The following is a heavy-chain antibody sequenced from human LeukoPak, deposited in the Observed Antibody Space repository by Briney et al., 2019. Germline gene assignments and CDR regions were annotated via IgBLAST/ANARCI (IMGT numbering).Heavy chain of an antibody. Sequence: SDTLSLTCTVSGGYISGSDNYWAWIRQPPGKGLEWIGSVYYSGTTDYNPSLSSRVSIFVDTSKNQFSLKLTSVTAADTAVYYCARHSYYYDYWGQGTLVTVSS. J-gene: IGHJ4*02. CDR2: VYYSGTT. V-gene: IGHV4-39*01. D-gene: IGHD2-21*01. CDR3: ARHSYYYDY. CDR1: GGYISGSDNY.